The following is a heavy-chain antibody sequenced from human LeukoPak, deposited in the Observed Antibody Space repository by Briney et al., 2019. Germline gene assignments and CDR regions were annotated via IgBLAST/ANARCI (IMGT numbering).Heavy chain of an antibody. J-gene: IGHJ6*02. CDR1: GYTFTGYY. Sequence: ASVKVSCKASGYTFTGYYMHWVRQAPGQGLEWMGWINPNSGGTNYAQKLQGRVTMTTDTSTSTAYMELRSLRSDDTAVYYCARVRIQLWLHYGMDVWGQGTTVTVSS. V-gene: IGHV1-2*02. CDR2: INPNSGGT. CDR3: ARVRIQLWLHYGMDV. D-gene: IGHD5-18*01.